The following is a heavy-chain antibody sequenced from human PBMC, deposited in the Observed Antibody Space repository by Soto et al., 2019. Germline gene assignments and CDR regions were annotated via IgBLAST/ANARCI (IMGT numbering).Heavy chain of an antibody. J-gene: IGHJ4*02. CDR3: ARGGSSWYTDY. Sequence: ASVKVSCKASGYTFTSYDITGVRQAPGQGLEWMGWISGYNGNTNYAQKVQGRVTVTTDTSTRTAYLELRSLTSNDTAVYYCARGGSSWYTDYWGQGTLVTVSS. CDR1: GYTFTSYD. V-gene: IGHV1-18*04. CDR2: ISGYNGNT. D-gene: IGHD6-13*01.